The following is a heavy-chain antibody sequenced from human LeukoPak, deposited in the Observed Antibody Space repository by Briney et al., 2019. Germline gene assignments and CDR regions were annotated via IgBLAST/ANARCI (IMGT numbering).Heavy chain of an antibody. Sequence: SDTLSLTCTVSGGSTSSSIYYWGWIRQPPGKGLEGIGSIHYSGSTYYNSSLESRVTISVDTSKNQFSLKLSSVTAADTAVYYCARGEMATIPYYFDYWGQGTLVTVSS. J-gene: IGHJ4*02. CDR2: IHYSGST. D-gene: IGHD5-24*01. CDR3: ARGEMATIPYYFDY. CDR1: GGSTSSSIYY. V-gene: IGHV4-39*07.